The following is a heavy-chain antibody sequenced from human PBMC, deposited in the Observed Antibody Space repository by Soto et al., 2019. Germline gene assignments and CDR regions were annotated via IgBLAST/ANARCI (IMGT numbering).Heavy chain of an antibody. V-gene: IGHV1-69*06. CDR2: IIPIFGTA. Sequence: QVQLVQSGAEVKKPGSSVKVSCKASGGTFSSYAISWVRQAPGQGLEWMGGIIPIFGTANYAQKFQGRVTITADKSTSTAYMERSSLRSEDTAVYYCARRSYSNYAAYYYGMYVWGQGTTVTVSS. D-gene: IGHD4-4*01. CDR1: GGTFSSYA. CDR3: ARRSYSNYAAYYYGMYV. J-gene: IGHJ6*02.